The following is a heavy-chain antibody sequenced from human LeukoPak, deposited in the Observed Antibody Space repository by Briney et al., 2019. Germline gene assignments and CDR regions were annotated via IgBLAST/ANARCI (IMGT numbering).Heavy chain of an antibody. V-gene: IGHV4-38-2*01. D-gene: IGHD6-13*01. CDR3: ARWVSSNRNWFDP. Sequence: SETLSLTGAVSGYSISHGYYWGWVRQPPGKGLEWIGVVYHTGNAYYNPSLKSRVTTSVDTSNNQFSLRVTSVTAADTAVYYCARWVSSNRNWFDPWGQGTLVIVSS. CDR1: GYSISHGYY. J-gene: IGHJ5*02. CDR2: VYHTGNA.